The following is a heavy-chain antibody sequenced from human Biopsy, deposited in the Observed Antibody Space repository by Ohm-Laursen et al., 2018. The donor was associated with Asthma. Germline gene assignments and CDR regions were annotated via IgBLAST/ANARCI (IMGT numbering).Heavy chain of an antibody. CDR3: AKESGSNYAFDI. V-gene: IGHV3-30*18. Sequence: SLRLSCAASGFTFSSYGVHWVRQAPGKGLEWVAVISYDGSNKYYADSVKGRFTISRDNSKNTLYLQMNSLGAEDTAVYYCAKESGSNYAFDIWGQGTMVTVSS. J-gene: IGHJ3*02. CDR1: GFTFSSYG. D-gene: IGHD1-1*01. CDR2: ISYDGSNK.